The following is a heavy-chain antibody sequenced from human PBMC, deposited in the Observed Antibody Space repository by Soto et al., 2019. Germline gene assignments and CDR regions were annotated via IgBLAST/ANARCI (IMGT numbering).Heavy chain of an antibody. CDR1: GFTFSSYA. Sequence: GGSLRLSCAASGFTFSSYAMSWVRQAPGKGLEWVSAISGSGGSTHYADSVKGRFTISRDNSKNTLYLQMNSLRAEDTAVYYCAKGYYYDSSGYSRGAFDIWGQGTMVTVSS. D-gene: IGHD3-22*01. CDR2: ISGSGGST. CDR3: AKGYYYDSSGYSRGAFDI. J-gene: IGHJ3*02. V-gene: IGHV3-23*01.